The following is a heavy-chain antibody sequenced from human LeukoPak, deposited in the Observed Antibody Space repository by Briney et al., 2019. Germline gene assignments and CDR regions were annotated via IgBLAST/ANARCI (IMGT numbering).Heavy chain of an antibody. V-gene: IGHV4-30-2*01. CDR2: IYHSGST. Sequence: SETLSLTCTVSGGSISSGGYYWSWIRQPPGKGLEWIGYIYHSGSTYYNPSLKSRVTISVDRSKNQFSLKLSSVTAADTAVYYCARGSSSWMDFDYWGQGTLVTVSS. J-gene: IGHJ4*02. CDR1: GGSISSGGYY. D-gene: IGHD6-13*01. CDR3: ARGSSSWMDFDY.